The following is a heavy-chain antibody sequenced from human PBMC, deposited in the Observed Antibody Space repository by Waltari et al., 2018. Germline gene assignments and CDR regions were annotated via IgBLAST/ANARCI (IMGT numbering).Heavy chain of an antibody. Sequence: SGFTFSSYAMSWVRQAPGKGLEWVSAISGSGGSTYYADSVKGRFTISRDNSKNTLYLQMNSLRAEDTAVYYCAKHNDFWRNLGYYYYGMDVWGQGTTVTVSS. CDR3: AKHNDFWRNLGYYYYGMDV. J-gene: IGHJ6*02. CDR2: ISGSGGST. CDR1: GFTFSSYA. V-gene: IGHV3-23*01. D-gene: IGHD3-3*01.